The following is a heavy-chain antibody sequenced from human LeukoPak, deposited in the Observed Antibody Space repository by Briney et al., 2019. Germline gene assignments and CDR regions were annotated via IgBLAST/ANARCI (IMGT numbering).Heavy chain of an antibody. CDR1: GGTFSSYA. CDR2: IIPIFGTA. CDR3: ARDAGRGPYYYYYYGMDV. Sequence: SVKVSCKASGGTFSSYAISWVRQAPGQGLEWMGGIIPIFGTANYAQKFQGRVTITADESTSTAYMELSSLRSEDTAVYYCARDAGRGPYYYYYYGMDVWGQGTTVTVSS. D-gene: IGHD2-15*01. J-gene: IGHJ6*02. V-gene: IGHV1-69*13.